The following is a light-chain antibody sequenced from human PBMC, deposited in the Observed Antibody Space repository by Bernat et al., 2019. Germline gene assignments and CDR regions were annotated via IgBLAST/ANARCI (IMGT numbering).Light chain of an antibody. J-gene: IGLJ1*01. CDR2: DVS. V-gene: IGLV2-14*01. Sequence: QSALTQPASVSGSTGQSITISCTGTSSDVGDYNYVTWYQQHPGKDPKLMIYDVSNRPSGVSNRFSGSKSGNTASLTISGLQAEDEADYYCSSYTSSITRYVFGTGTKVTVL. CDR3: SSYTSSITRYV. CDR1: SSDVGDYNY.